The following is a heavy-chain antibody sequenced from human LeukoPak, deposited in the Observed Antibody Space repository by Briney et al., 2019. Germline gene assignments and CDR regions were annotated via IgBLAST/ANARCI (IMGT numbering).Heavy chain of an antibody. V-gene: IGHV3-30-3*01. CDR1: GFTFSSYA. CDR3: AKDPGGVDISFDY. D-gene: IGHD5-12*01. CDR2: ISYDGSNK. J-gene: IGHJ4*02. Sequence: SGGSLRLSCAASGFTFSSYAMHWVRQAPGKGLEWVAVISYDGSNKYYADSVKGRFTISRDNSKNTLYLQMNSLRAEDTAVYYCAKDPGGVDISFDYWGQGTLVTVSS.